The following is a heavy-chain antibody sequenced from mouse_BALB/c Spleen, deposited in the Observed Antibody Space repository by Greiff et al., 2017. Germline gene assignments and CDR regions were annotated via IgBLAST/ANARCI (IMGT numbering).Heavy chain of an antibody. CDR2: INPGSGGT. CDR3: AREGVYYAMDY. V-gene: IGHV1-54*01. Sequence: LQESGAELVRPGTSVKVSCKASGYAFTNYLIEWVKQRPGQGLEWIGVINPGSGGTNYNEKFKGKATLTADKSSSTAYMQLSSLTSDDSAVYFCAREGVYYAMDYWGQGTSVTVSS. CDR1: GYAFTNYL. J-gene: IGHJ4*01.